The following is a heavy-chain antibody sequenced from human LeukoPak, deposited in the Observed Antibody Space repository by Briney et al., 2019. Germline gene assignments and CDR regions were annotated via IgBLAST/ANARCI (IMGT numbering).Heavy chain of an antibody. V-gene: IGHV4-59*01. J-gene: IGHJ4*02. CDR2: IYYSGST. Sequence: PSETLSLTCTVSGGSISSYYWSWIRQPPGKGLEWIGYIYYSGSTNYNPSLTSRVTISVDTSKNQFSLKLSSVTAADTAVYYCASLPTILDYYFDYWGQGTLVTVSS. CDR1: GGSISSYY. CDR3: ASLPTILDYYFDY. D-gene: IGHD3-9*01.